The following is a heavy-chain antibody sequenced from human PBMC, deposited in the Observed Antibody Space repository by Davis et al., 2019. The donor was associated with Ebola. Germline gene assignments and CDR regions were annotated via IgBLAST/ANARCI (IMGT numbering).Heavy chain of an antibody. CDR1: GFTFSSYW. D-gene: IGHD3-16*01. J-gene: IGHJ5*02. Sequence: GESLKISCAASGFTFSSYWMHWVRQAPGKGLVWVSRISSDGSSTSYADSVKGRFTISRDNSKNTLYLQMNSLRANDTAVYYCAKMGDRGYVLVGWFDHWGQGTLVTVSS. CDR3: AKMGDRGYVLVGWFDH. V-gene: IGHV3-74*01. CDR2: ISSDGSST.